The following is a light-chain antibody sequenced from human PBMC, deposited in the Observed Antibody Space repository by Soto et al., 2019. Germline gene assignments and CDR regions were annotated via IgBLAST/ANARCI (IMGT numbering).Light chain of an antibody. CDR1: SSDVGSYNL. Sequence: QSALTQPASVSGSPGQSITISCTGTSSDVGSYNLVSWYQQHPGKAPKLMIYEGSKRPSGVSNRFSGSESGNTASLTISGLQAEDEADYYCSSYTSSSTLVVFGGGTKLTVL. V-gene: IGLV2-14*02. CDR2: EGS. CDR3: SSYTSSSTLVV. J-gene: IGLJ2*01.